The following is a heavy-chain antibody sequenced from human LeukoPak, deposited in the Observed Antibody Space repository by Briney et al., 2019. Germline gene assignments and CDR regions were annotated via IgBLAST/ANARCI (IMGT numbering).Heavy chain of an antibody. CDR3: ARGGTTTGDFDY. Sequence: PSQTLSLTCTVSVGAITSGGNYWSWIRQHPGKGLEWIGYMSDSGNTYYNPSLKSRVTISVDTSKNQFSLKLRSLTAADTAIYFCARGGTTTGDFDYWGRGTLVTVSS. V-gene: IGHV4-31*03. J-gene: IGHJ4*02. CDR1: VGAITSGGNY. D-gene: IGHD1-1*01. CDR2: MSDSGNT.